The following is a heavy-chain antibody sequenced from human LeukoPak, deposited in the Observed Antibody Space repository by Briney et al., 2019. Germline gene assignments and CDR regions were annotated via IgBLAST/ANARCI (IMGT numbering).Heavy chain of an antibody. Sequence: ASVKVSCKASGGTFSSYAISWVRQAPGQGLEWMGGIIPIFGTANYAQKFQGRVTIIADESTGTAYMELSSLRSEDTAVYYCATVIGYSGYETFDYWGQGTLVTVSS. J-gene: IGHJ4*02. CDR1: GGTFSSYA. V-gene: IGHV1-69*13. CDR2: IIPIFGTA. CDR3: ATVIGYSGYETFDY. D-gene: IGHD5-12*01.